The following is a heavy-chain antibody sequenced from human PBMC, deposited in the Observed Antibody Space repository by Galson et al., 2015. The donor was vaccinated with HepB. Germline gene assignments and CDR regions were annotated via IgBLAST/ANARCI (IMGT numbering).Heavy chain of an antibody. Sequence: SLRLSCAASGFTFSNYAMSWVRQAPGQGLEWVSTFSGVNSDTYYADSVKGRSTVSRDNSKNQVYLQMNSLRSEDTAVYYCAKDREGDTGDFDSWGQGTLVTVSS. CDR1: GFTFSNYA. D-gene: IGHD5-18*01. CDR3: AKDREGDTGDFDS. J-gene: IGHJ4*02. CDR2: FSGVNSDT. V-gene: IGHV3-23*01.